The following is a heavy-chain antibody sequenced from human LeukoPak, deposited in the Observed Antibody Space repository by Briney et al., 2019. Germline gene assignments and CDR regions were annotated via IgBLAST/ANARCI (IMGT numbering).Heavy chain of an antibody. CDR1: GGSFSGYY. V-gene: IGHV4-34*01. Sequence: PSETLSLTCAVYGGSFSGYYWSWIRQPPGKGLEWIGYIYHSGSTYYNPSLKSRVTISVDRSKNQFSLKLSSVTAADTAVYYCARCSYSYGFQFDYWGQGTLVTVSS. CDR3: ARCSYSYGFQFDY. D-gene: IGHD5-18*01. J-gene: IGHJ4*02. CDR2: IYHSGST.